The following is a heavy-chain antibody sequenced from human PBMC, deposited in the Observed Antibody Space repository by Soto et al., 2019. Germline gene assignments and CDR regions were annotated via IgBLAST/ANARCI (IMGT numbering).Heavy chain of an antibody. CDR3: ARVTTGGGY. J-gene: IGHJ4*02. V-gene: IGHV3-7*01. D-gene: IGHD4-17*01. CDR1: GFTLSNYW. CDR2: IKQDGSAI. Sequence: EVQLVESGGGLVQPGGSLRLSCAASGFTLSNYWMYWARQAPGKGLEWVANIKQDGSAINYVDSVKGRFTISRDNAKNSLYLQMNSLIVEDTAVYYCARVTTGGGYWGQGTMVTVSS.